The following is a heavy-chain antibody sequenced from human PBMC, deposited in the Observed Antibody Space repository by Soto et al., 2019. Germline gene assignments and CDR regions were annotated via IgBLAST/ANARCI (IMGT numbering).Heavy chain of an antibody. V-gene: IGHV3-33*01. CDR1: GVSFSTYG. D-gene: IGHD3-16*01. J-gene: IGHJ4*02. CDR3: XXXXXXXXXXXWGAF. Sequence: QVQLVESGGGVVQPGRSLRLSCVASGVSFSTYGMHWVRQAPGKGLEWVASIWHDGIYKFHADAVKGRFAISRDNSMXXXXXXXXXXXXXXXXXXXXXXXXXXXXXXXWGAFWGQGTLVTVSS. CDR2: IWHDGIYK.